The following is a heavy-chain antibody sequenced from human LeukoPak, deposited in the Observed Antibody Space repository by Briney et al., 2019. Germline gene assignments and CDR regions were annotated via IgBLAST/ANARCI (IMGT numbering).Heavy chain of an antibody. D-gene: IGHD1-26*01. V-gene: IGHV3-23*01. CDR2: ISSSGGSS. Sequence: GGSLRLSCAASGFTFSSYAMSWVRQAPGKELEWVSAISSSGGSSYYADSVKGRFTISRDNSKNTLYLQMNSLRAEDTALYYCAKRAASGNYFFDYWGQGTLVTVSS. CDR1: GFTFSSYA. CDR3: AKRAASGNYFFDY. J-gene: IGHJ4*02.